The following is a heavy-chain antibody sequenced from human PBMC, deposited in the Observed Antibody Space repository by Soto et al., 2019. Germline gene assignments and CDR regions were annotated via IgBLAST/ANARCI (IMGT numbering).Heavy chain of an antibody. CDR2: LYYGLIA. D-gene: IGHD6-19*01. J-gene: IGHJ4*02. CDR3: ARGSGWLTDY. V-gene: IGHV4-59*01. CDR1: CDSISSYY. Sequence: SETLSLTCAVSCDSISSYYCMWIRQPPGNGLYSIGYLYYGLIANXXPCLKSRXXLSVDTSTNHXCLTLXCMTAAYTAVYYCARGSGWLTDYWRQGSQVTVSS.